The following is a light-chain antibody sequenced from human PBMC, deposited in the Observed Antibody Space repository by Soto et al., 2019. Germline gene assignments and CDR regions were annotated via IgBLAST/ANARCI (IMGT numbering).Light chain of an antibody. J-gene: IGLJ2*01. Sequence: QSVLTQTPSASGTPGQRVTISCSGSSSNIGSNTVNWYQQLPGTAPKLLIYSNNQRPSGVPDRFSGSKSGTSASLAISGLQSDDEADYYCATWDYSLNGVVFGGGTKVTVL. CDR1: SSNIGSNT. CDR3: ATWDYSLNGVV. CDR2: SNN. V-gene: IGLV1-44*01.